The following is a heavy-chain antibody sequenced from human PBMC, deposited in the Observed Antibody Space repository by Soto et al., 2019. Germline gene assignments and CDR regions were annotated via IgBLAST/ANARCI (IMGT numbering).Heavy chain of an antibody. Sequence: GESRKISCKGSRYSFSTYWIGWVRQMPGKGLEWMGTIYPGDSDTRYSPSFQGQVTISADKSITTAYLQWSSLKASDTAMYYCARPPIAAAGTHYYGMDVWGQGTTVTVSS. J-gene: IGHJ6*02. CDR3: ARPPIAAAGTHYYGMDV. CDR1: RYSFSTYW. CDR2: IYPGDSDT. V-gene: IGHV5-51*01. D-gene: IGHD6-13*01.